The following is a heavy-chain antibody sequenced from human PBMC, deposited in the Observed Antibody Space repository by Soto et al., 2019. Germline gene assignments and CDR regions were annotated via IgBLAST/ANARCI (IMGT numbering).Heavy chain of an antibody. Sequence: EVQLLESGGGLVQPGGSLRLSCAASGFTFSSYWMSWVRQAPGKGLEWVANIKQDGSEKYYVDSVKGRFTISRDNAKNSLYLQMNSLRADATAVYYCARDISGALNWFDPWGQGTLVTVSS. V-gene: IGHV3-7*01. CDR1: GFTFSSYW. CDR3: ARDISGALNWFDP. D-gene: IGHD7-27*01. J-gene: IGHJ5*02. CDR2: IKQDGSEK.